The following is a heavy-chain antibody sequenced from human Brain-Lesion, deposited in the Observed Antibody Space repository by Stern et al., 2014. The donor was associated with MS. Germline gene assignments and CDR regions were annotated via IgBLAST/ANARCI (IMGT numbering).Heavy chain of an antibody. CDR1: GGSVSSTSYA. J-gene: IGHJ5*02. D-gene: IGHD2-15*01. V-gene: IGHV4-39*01. CDR2: IYYSGNT. Sequence: QLQLQESGPGLVEPSETLSLTCTVAGGSVSSTSYAWAWIRQPPGKGLEWIGTIYYSGNTYYSPSLKSRLTISLDTSKNQFSLPLRSVTAADTAVYYCAGEEDIRYCSGGSCTGNWFDPWGQGTLVTVSS. CDR3: AGEEDIRYCSGGSCTGNWFDP.